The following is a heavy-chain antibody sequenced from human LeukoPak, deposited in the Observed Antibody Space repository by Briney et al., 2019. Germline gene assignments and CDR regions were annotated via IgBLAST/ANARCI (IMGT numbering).Heavy chain of an antibody. CDR2: LQPSGAT. D-gene: IGHD1-14*01. V-gene: IGHV4-4*07. CDR3: ARDSTGTAFDP. CDR1: GASISSYY. Sequence: SETLSLTCIVSGASISSYYWSWIRHPAGKELEWIGRLQPSGATNYNPSLESRVTMSVDTFKNQFSLSLTSVTAADTAVYYCARDSTGTAFDPWGQGTLVTVSS. J-gene: IGHJ5*02.